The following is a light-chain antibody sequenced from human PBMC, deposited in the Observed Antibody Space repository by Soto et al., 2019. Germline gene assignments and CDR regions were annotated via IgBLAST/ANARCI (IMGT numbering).Light chain of an antibody. CDR1: SSDVGGYNY. V-gene: IGLV2-14*01. Sequence: QSVLTQPVSVSGSPGQSITISCTGTSSDVGGYNYVSWYQQYPGKAPKLIIYAVTDRLSGVSTRFSGSKSGNTASLTISRLQTEDEADYYCNSYTTSGTFVFGTGTKLTVL. CDR2: AVT. J-gene: IGLJ1*01. CDR3: NSYTTSGTFV.